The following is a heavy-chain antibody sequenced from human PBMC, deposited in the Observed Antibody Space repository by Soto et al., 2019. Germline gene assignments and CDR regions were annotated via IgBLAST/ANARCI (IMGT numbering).Heavy chain of an antibody. CDR2: IIPIFGTA. D-gene: IGHD6-19*01. CDR3: ARGNRAVAATYFYGMDV. CDR1: GGTFGSDS. Sequence: SVKVSCKASGGTFGSDSISWVRQAPGQGLEWMGGIIPIFGTANYAQKFLGRVTITADKSTSTAYMELSSLRSEDTAVYFCARGNRAVAATYFYGMDVWGQGTTVTVSS. V-gene: IGHV1-69*06. J-gene: IGHJ6*02.